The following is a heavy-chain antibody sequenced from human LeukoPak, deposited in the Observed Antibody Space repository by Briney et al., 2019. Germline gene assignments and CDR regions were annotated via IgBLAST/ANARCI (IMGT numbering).Heavy chain of an antibody. V-gene: IGHV3-33*08. CDR2: IWYDGSNK. D-gene: IGHD3-22*01. Sequence: GGSLRLSCAASGFTFSSYAMSWVRQAPGKGLEWVAVIWYDGSNKYYADSVKGRFTISRDNSKNTLYLQMNSLRAEDTAVYYCARDLSGYYYGMDVWGQGTTVTVSS. J-gene: IGHJ6*02. CDR3: ARDLSGYYYGMDV. CDR1: GFTFSSYA.